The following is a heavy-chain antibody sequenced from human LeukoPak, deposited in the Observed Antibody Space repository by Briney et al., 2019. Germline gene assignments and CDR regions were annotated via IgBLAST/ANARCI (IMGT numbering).Heavy chain of an antibody. CDR1: GFTFSRYA. D-gene: IGHD3-10*01. Sequence: GGSLRLSCAASGFTFSRYAMNWVRQAPGKGLEWVSSISSSSSDILYADSVKGRFTISRDNAKNSLYLQMNSLRVEDTAVYYCARGRDYGSGTYASDYWGRGTLVTVSP. CDR3: ARGRDYGSGTYASDY. J-gene: IGHJ4*02. CDR2: ISSSSSDI. V-gene: IGHV3-21*01.